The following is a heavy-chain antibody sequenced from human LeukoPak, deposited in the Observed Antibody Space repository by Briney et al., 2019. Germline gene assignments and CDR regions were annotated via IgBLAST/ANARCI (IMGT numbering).Heavy chain of an antibody. J-gene: IGHJ4*02. CDR2: IIPIFGTA. V-gene: IGHV1-69*13. CDR1: GGTFSSYA. CDR3: ATDIVVVPAAWYSTALRY. Sequence: ASVKVSCKASGGTFSSYAISWVRQAPGQGLEWMGGIIPIFGTANYAQKFQGRVTITADESTSTAYMELSSLRSEDTAVYYCATDIVVVPAAWYSTALRYWGQGTLVTVSS. D-gene: IGHD2-2*01.